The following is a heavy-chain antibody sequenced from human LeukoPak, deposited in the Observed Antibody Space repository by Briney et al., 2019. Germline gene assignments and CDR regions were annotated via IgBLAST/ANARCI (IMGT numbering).Heavy chain of an antibody. J-gene: IGHJ5*02. V-gene: IGHV4-34*01. D-gene: IGHD5-18*01. CDR2: INHSGTT. CDR3: ATPRGSSYGYLNL. CDR1: GGSLSGSY. Sequence: KTSETLSLTCAVYGGSLSGSYWSWIRQPPGKGLEWIGEINHSGTTNYNPSLKSRVTMSVDTSKNQLSLKLRSVTAADAAVYYCATPRGSSYGYLNLWGQGTLVTVSS.